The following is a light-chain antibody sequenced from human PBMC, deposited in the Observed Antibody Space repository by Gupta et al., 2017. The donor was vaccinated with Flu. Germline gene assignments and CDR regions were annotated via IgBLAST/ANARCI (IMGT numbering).Light chain of an antibody. J-gene: IGLJ3*02. Sequence: SYVLTQPPSESVAPGQTARITCGGDNIITKSVHWYQQKPGQAPALVVYDDWARPSGIPERFSGSNSGNPATLTISRVEAGDEAEYYCQVWDDSSDHPVFGGGTKLTVL. CDR1: NIITKS. V-gene: IGLV3-21*02. CDR3: QVWDDSSDHPV. CDR2: DDW.